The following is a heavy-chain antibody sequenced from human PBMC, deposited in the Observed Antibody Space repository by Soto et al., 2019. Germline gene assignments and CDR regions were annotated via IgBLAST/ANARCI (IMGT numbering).Heavy chain of an antibody. CDR3: AKISTNYDFWSGYSSSLDFDY. V-gene: IGHV3-30*18. Sequence: VGSLRLSCAASGFTFSSYGMHWVRQAPGKGLEWVAVISYDGSNKYYADSVKGRFTISRDNSKNTLYLQMNSLRAEDTAVYYCAKISTNYDFWSGYSSSLDFDYWGQGTLVTVS. CDR2: ISYDGSNK. D-gene: IGHD3-3*01. J-gene: IGHJ4*02. CDR1: GFTFSSYG.